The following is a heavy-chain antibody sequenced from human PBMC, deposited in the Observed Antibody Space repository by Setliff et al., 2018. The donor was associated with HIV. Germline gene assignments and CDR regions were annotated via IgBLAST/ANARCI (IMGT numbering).Heavy chain of an antibody. D-gene: IGHD3-10*01. CDR3: ATSPAGEILGSRPFYFDY. J-gene: IGHJ4*02. CDR2: LYYSGST. Sequence: SETLSLTCIVSGASIRSYYWAWIRQSPGRGLQYLGHLYYSGSTYYSPSLKSRVTISEDTSKNQFSLKMRSVTAADTAVYYCATSPAGEILGSRPFYFDYWGQGTLVTVSS. CDR1: GASIRSYY. V-gene: IGHV4-59*12.